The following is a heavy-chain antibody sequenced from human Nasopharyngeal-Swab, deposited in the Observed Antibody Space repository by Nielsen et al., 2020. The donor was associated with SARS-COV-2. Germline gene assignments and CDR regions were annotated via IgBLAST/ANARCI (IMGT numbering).Heavy chain of an antibody. V-gene: IGHV3-30*03. J-gene: IGHJ6*02. CDR1: GFTFSSYG. CDR3: ARETPGDQFYGMDV. D-gene: IGHD7-27*01. Sequence: GESLKISCAVSGFTFSSYGMHWVRQAPGKGLEWVAVISYDGSNKYYADSVKGRFTISRDNSKNTLYLQMNSLRAEDTAVYYCARETPGDQFYGMDVWGQGTTVTVSS. CDR2: ISYDGSNK.